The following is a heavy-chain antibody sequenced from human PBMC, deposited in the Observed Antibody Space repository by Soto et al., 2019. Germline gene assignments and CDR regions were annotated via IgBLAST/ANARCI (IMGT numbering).Heavy chain of an antibody. CDR3: VRRVSGTYDY. D-gene: IGHD3-10*01. J-gene: IGHJ4*02. CDR1: GFTFSSYD. Sequence: EVQLAESGGGMVQPGGSLRLSCVASGFTFSSYDMHWVRQAPGKGLEYVSSISSNGGTTYYGNSVKGRFTISRDNSKNPLYLQMGSLRAAGMAVYYCVRRVSGTYDYWGQGTLVTVSS. V-gene: IGHV3-64*01. CDR2: ISSNGGTT.